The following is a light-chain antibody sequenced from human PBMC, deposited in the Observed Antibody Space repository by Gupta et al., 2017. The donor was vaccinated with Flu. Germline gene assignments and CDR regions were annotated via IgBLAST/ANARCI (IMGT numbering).Light chain of an antibody. CDR3: QRMFT. CDR2: DAF. J-gene: IGKJ3*01. V-gene: IGKV1-33*01. Sequence: DIQMTQSLSSLSASVGDRVTITCQASQDIGNYLNWYQQKPGKAPKVLIYDAFNLEAGVPSRFSGSGSGTDFTLIISNLQPDDFSTYYGQRMFTFGPGTKVDIE. CDR1: QDIGNY.